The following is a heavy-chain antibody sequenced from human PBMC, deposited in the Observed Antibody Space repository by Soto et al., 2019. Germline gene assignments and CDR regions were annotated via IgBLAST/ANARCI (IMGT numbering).Heavy chain of an antibody. J-gene: IGHJ3*02. V-gene: IGHV4-31*03. D-gene: IGHD2-15*01. CDR1: GGSISSGGYY. CDR3: AREFGSCWYRGYAFDI. Sequence: QVQLQESGPGLVKPSQTLSLTCTVSGGSISSGGYYWSWMRQHPGKGLEWIGYIYSGSTYYNPSLKSRVTISVDTSTNQFSLKLSSVTAADTAVYYCAREFGSCWYRGYAFDIWGQGTMVTVSS. CDR2: IYSGST.